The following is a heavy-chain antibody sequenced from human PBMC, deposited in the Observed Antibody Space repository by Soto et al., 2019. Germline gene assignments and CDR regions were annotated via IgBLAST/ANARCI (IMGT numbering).Heavy chain of an antibody. J-gene: IGHJ3*02. CDR2: LYDLDGT. Sequence: DVQLVASGGGLIQPGESLRLSCAAFGFTVSGKKCVAWVRQAPGKGLEWVSALYDLDGTYYADSVKGRFTTSSDSSRTTVYLQMNSLRPDDTAVYSCATWHLQEHAYDIWGQGTMVTVSS. CDR1: GFTVSGKKC. V-gene: IGHV3-53*01. CDR3: ATWHLQEHAYDI. D-gene: IGHD1-1*01.